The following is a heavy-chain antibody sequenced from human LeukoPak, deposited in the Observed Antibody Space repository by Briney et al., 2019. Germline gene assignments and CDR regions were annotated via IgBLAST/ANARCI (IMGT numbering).Heavy chain of an antibody. J-gene: IGHJ3*02. D-gene: IGHD3-22*01. CDR3: AREFAPYYYDSSGYWAHAFDI. V-gene: IGHV4-4*07. CDR2: IYTSGST. Sequence: SETLSLTCTVSGGSISSYYWSWIRQPAGKGLEWIGRIYTSGSTNYNPSLKSRVTMSVDTSKNQFSLKLSSVTAADTAVYYCAREFAPYYYDSSGYWAHAFDIWGQGTMVTVSS. CDR1: GGSISSYY.